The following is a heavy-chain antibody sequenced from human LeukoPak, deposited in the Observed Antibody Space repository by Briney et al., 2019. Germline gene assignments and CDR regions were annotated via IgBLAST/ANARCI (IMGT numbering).Heavy chain of an antibody. Sequence: ASVKVSRKASGYTFTNYYMHWVRQAPGQGLEWMGIINPSRGRTSYAQKFQGRVTMTGDTSTSTVYMELSSLRSEDTAVYYFVREYYGSGMHAIDIWGQGTMVTVSS. CDR3: VREYYGSGMHAIDI. CDR1: GYTFTNYY. CDR2: INPSRGRT. J-gene: IGHJ3*02. D-gene: IGHD3-10*01. V-gene: IGHV1-46*01.